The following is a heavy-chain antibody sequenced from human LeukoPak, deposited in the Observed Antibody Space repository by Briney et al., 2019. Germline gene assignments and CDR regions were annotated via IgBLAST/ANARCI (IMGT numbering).Heavy chain of an antibody. CDR2: MNHGGVT. V-gene: IGHV4-34*01. D-gene: IGHD3-22*01. CDR1: GGSFSDYY. CDR3: ALCESGAYYYSY. J-gene: IGHJ4*02. Sequence: SETLSLTCAVYGGSFSDYYWIRQSPGKGLGWIGKMNHGGVTNYSPFLKSRVTISIDASKNHFSLKLTSMTAADTAVYYCALCESGAYYYSYWGQGTLVTVSS.